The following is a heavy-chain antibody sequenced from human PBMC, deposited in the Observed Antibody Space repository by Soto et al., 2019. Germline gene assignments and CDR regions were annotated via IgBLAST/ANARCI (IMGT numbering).Heavy chain of an antibody. CDR1: GYTFTNYY. Sequence: QVQLVQSGAALRKPGASVKVSCRASGYTFTNYYIHWVRQAPGQGLEWMGIVNPIGGSTTYAQKFQGRVTMTRDTSTSTVPMELNSLTSEATAVYYCARVEKFWSGFFDFWGQGTLVTVSS. CDR2: VNPIGGST. V-gene: IGHV1-46*01. D-gene: IGHD3-3*01. J-gene: IGHJ4*02. CDR3: ARVEKFWSGFFDF.